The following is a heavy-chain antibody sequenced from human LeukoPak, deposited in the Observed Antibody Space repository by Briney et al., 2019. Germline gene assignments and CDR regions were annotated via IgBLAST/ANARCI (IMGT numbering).Heavy chain of an antibody. J-gene: IGHJ4*02. V-gene: IGHV3-30*18. CDR1: GFTFSSYG. CDR3: AKGYDSSGYYVFDY. Sequence: GRSLRLSCAASGFTFSSYGMHWVRQAPGKGLEWVAVISYDGSNKYYADSVKGRFTISRDNSKNTLYLQMNSLRAEDTAVYYCAKGYDSSGYYVFDYWGQGTLVTVSS. CDR2: ISYDGSNK. D-gene: IGHD3-22*01.